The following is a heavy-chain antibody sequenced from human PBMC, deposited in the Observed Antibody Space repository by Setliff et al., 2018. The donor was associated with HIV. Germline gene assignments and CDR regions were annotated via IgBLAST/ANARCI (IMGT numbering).Heavy chain of an antibody. Sequence: SVKVSCKASGGTFSSYAISWVRQAPGQGLEWMGGIIPIFGTADYAQKFQGRVTITADESTSTAYMELSSLRSDDTAVYYCARTIESSGYYYYYYYMDVWGKGTTVTVSS. J-gene: IGHJ6*03. CDR3: ARTIESSGYYYYYYYMDV. D-gene: IGHD3-22*01. CDR1: GGTFSSYA. CDR2: IIPIFGTA. V-gene: IGHV1-69*13.